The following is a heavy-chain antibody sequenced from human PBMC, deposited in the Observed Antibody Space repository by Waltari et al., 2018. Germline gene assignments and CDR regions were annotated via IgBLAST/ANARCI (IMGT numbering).Heavy chain of an antibody. V-gene: IGHV3-21*01. CDR2: ISSSSSYI. CDR1: GFPFRSYS. Sequence: EVQLVESGGGLVKPGGSLRLACAASGFPFRSYSMHWVRQAPGKGLEWVSAISSSSSYIYYADSVKGRFTISRDNAKNSLYLQMNSLRAEDTAVYYCARDLYSGSSQEGGYWGQGTLVTVSS. D-gene: IGHD1-26*01. CDR3: ARDLYSGSSQEGGY. J-gene: IGHJ4*02.